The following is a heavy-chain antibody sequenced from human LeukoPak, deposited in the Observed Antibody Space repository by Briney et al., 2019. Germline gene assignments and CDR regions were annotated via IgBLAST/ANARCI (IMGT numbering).Heavy chain of an antibody. CDR3: ARGGAYSGSYYVDY. J-gene: IGHJ4*02. Sequence: GGSLRLSCAASGFTFSSYAMSWVRQAPGKGLEWVSVIYSGGSTYYADSVKGRFTISRHNSKNTLYLQMNSLRAEDTAVYYCARGGAYSGSYYVDYWGQGTLVTVSS. CDR1: GFTFSSYA. V-gene: IGHV3-53*04. D-gene: IGHD1-26*01. CDR2: IYSGGST.